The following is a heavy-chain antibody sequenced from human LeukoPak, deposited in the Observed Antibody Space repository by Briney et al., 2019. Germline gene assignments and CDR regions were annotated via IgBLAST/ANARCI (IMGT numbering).Heavy chain of an antibody. CDR3: AKLGKTENHYGSGRFSYYYYMDV. J-gene: IGHJ6*03. Sequence: GGSLRLSCAASGFTFSSYSMNWVRQAPGKGLEWVSYISSSSSTIYYADSVKGRFTISRDNSKNTLYLQMNSLRAEDTAVYYCAKLGKTENHYGSGRFSYYYYMDVWGKGTTVTISS. CDR1: GFTFSSYS. CDR2: ISSSSSTI. D-gene: IGHD3-10*01. V-gene: IGHV3-48*01.